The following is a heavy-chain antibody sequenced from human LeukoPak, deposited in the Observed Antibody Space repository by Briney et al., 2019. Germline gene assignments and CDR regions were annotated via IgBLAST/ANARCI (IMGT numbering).Heavy chain of an antibody. CDR2: ISSSSSTI. D-gene: IGHD3-10*01. Sequence: GGSLRLSCAASGFTFSSYSMNWVRQAPGKGLEWVSYISSSSSTIYYADSVKGRFTISRDNAKNSLYLQMNSLRAEDTAVYYCARVGALVRGNLDYWGQGTLVTVSS. J-gene: IGHJ4*02. V-gene: IGHV3-48*01. CDR1: GFTFSSYS. CDR3: ARVGALVRGNLDY.